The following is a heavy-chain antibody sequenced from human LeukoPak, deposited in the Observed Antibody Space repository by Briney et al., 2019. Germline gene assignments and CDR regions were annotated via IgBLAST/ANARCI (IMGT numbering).Heavy chain of an antibody. V-gene: IGHV4-4*07. CDR1: GGSISNYY. D-gene: IGHD3-10*01. CDR3: AREHMVRGVINR. CDR2: IYSSGST. J-gene: IGHJ4*02. Sequence: SETLSLTCTVSGGSISNYYWSWIRQPAGKRLEWHGRIYSSGSTNYNPSLESRVTVSVDTSKNQFSLKLSSVTAADTAVYYCAREHMVRGVINRWGQGALVTVSS.